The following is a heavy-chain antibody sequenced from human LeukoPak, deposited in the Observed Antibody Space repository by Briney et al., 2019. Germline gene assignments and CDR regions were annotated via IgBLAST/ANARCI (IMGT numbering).Heavy chain of an antibody. CDR3: ARHYYDILTGYPNAYNWFDP. CDR2: IYYSGST. V-gene: IGHV4-59*01. CDR1: GGSISSYY. D-gene: IGHD3-9*01. J-gene: IGHJ5*02. Sequence: PSETLSLTCTVSGGSISSYYWSWIRQPPGKGLEWIGYIYYSGSTNYNPSLKSRVTISVDTSKNQFSLKLSSVTAADTAVYYRARHYYDILTGYPNAYNWFDPWGQGTLVTVSS.